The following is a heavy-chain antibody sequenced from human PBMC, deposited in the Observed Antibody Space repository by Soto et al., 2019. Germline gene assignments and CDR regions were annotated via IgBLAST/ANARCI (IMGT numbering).Heavy chain of an antibody. CDR2: ISYDGTKT. CDR1: GFTFSIYA. Sequence: QVQLVQSGGGVVQPGSSLRVSCKASGFTFSIYAMNWVRQAPGTGLEWVAVISYDGTKTYYAYSVKGRFTITRDNSKNTVYLQMNSLRDEDTAVYYCARDRGARRQWLIDPFDDWGQGTMVTVSP. J-gene: IGHJ4*02. V-gene: IGHV3-30*03. CDR3: ARDRGARRQWLIDPFDD. D-gene: IGHD6-19*01.